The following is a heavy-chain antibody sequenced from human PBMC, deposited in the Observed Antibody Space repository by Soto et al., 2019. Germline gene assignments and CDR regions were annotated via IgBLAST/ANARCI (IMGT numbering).Heavy chain of an antibody. Sequence: EVQLVESGGGLVQPGGSLRLSCAVSGFTCSSFWMHWVRQAPGEGLVWVSRINTDGSSTSYADSVKGRFTISRDNAKNTLDLQMNSLRVEDTAMYYCAKRGVDTFGLSYWGQGTLVTVSS. CDR1: GFTCSSFW. CDR3: AKRGVDTFGLSY. D-gene: IGHD3-10*01. CDR2: INTDGSST. V-gene: IGHV3-74*01. J-gene: IGHJ4*02.